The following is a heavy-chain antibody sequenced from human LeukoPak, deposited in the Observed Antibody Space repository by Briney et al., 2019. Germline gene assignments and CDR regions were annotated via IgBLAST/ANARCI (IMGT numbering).Heavy chain of an antibody. V-gene: IGHV4-39*01. CDR3: ARASGSYHFDY. CDR2: IYYSGST. CDR1: GGSISSSSYY. D-gene: IGHD1-26*01. Sequence: SETLSLTCTVSGGSISSSSYYWGWIRQPPGKGLEWIGSIYYSGSTYYDPSLKSRVTISVDTSKNQFSLKLSSVTAADTAVYYCARASGSYHFDYWGQGTLVTVSS. J-gene: IGHJ4*02.